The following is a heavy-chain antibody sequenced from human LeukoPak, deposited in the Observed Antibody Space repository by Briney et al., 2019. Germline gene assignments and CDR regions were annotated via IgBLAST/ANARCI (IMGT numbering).Heavy chain of an antibody. D-gene: IGHD6-19*01. CDR1: GGSISTYY. V-gene: IGHV4-4*08. Sequence: PSETLSLTCTVSGGSISTYYWSWIRQSPGKGLEWIADISASGGTNYNPSLESRVTVSIDSSKNQFSLKLSSVTAADTAVFYCARSPHNSAWYEKWFDPWGQGTPVTVSS. CDR3: ARSPHNSAWYEKWFDP. CDR2: ISASGGT. J-gene: IGHJ5*02.